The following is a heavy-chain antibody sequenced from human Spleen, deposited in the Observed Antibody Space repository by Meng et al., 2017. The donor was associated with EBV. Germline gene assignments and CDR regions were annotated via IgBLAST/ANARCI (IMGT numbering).Heavy chain of an antibody. J-gene: IGHJ4*02. Sequence: DVQLVESGGGLIQPGGSLRLSCAASGFTVGGNFMSWVRRAPGKGLEWVSVLYRGGITYYADSVKGRFTISRDNSKNTLYLQMNGLRADDTAVYYCAGGDQYSHYFHSWGQGTLVTVSS. CDR1: GFTVGGNF. V-gene: IGHV3-53*01. D-gene: IGHD2-15*01. CDR2: LYRGGIT. CDR3: AGGDQYSHYFHS.